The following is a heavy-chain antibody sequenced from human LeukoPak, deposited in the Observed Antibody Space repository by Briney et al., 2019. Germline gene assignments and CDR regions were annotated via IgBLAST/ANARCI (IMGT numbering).Heavy chain of an antibody. CDR1: GFSLSTSGMC. CDR3: ARISYYGSGSYYTDTSFDY. D-gene: IGHD3-10*01. Sequence: SGPTLVNPTQTLTLTCTFSGFSLSTSGMCVSWIRQPPGKALEWLARIDWDDDKYYSTSLKTRLTISKDTSKNQVVLTMTNMDPVDTATYYCARISYYGSGSYYTDTSFDYWGQGTLVTVSS. CDR2: IDWDDDK. J-gene: IGHJ4*02. V-gene: IGHV2-70*11.